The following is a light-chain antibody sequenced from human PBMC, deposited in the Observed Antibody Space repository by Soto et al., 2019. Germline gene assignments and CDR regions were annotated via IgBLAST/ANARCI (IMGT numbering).Light chain of an antibody. J-gene: IGKJ4*01. CDR3: QHLHSYALT. V-gene: IGKV3-15*01. Sequence: EIVMTQSPATLSVSPGERATLSCRASQSVSSNLAWYQQKPGQAPRLLIYGASTRATGIPARFSGSGSGTEFTPTISSLQSEDFATYYCQHLHSYALTFGGGTKVDIK. CDR2: GAS. CDR1: QSVSSN.